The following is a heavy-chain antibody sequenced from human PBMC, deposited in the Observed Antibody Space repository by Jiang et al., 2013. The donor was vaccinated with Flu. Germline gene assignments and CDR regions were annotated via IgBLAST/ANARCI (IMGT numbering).Heavy chain of an antibody. CDR1: GFSFSYSG. Sequence: VQLVESGGGAVQPGRSLRLSCAASGFSFSYSGMHWVRQAPGKGLEWVAVIWYDGRTKFYIDSVKGRFTISRDNSKNTLYLQMNSLRAEDTAVYYCAKDRHTSYYYNYYGMDVWAKGHGHRLL. V-gene: IGHV3-33*06. D-gene: IGHD2/OR15-2a*01. CDR2: IWYDGRTK. CDR3: AKDRHTSYYYNYYGMDV. J-gene: IGHJ6*02.